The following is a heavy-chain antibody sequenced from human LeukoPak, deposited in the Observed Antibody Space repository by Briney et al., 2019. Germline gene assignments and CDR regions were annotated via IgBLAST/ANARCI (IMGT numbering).Heavy chain of an antibody. CDR3: AKFELGGYLVFASES. V-gene: IGHV3-23*01. J-gene: IGHJ1*01. D-gene: IGHD5-12*01. CDR1: GFTFSRHA. CDR2: ISDNGDTT. Sequence: GGSLRLSCAASGFTFSRHAMSWVRQAPGKGLEWLSNISDNGDTTYYAASVNGRFTISRDNSKNTLYLQLNSLRGDDTAVYYCAKFELGGYLVFASESWGQGTLVTVSS.